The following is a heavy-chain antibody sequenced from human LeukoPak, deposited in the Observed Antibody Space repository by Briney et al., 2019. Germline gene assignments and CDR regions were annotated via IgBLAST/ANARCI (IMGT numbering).Heavy chain of an antibody. D-gene: IGHD6-13*01. V-gene: IGHV1-18*01. CDR1: GYTFTSDG. Sequence: ASVKVSFKASGYTFTSDGVTWVRQAPGQGLDWMGWISTYNGDTNYEQKLQGRVTMTTDTSTATAYMDLRSLTSDDTAVYYCARGIATAGIDYWGQGTLVTVSS. CDR2: ISTYNGDT. CDR3: ARGIATAGIDY. J-gene: IGHJ4*02.